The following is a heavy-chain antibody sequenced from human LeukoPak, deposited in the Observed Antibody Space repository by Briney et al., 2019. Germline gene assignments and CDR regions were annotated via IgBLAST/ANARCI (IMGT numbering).Heavy chain of an antibody. Sequence: AGGSLRLSCAASGFTFSSYWMSWVRQAPGKGLEWVANIKQDGSEKNYVDSVKGRFTISRDNAKNSMSLQMNSLRAEDTAVYYCARDLTYYYGSGSYWGNAFDIWGQGTMVTVSS. J-gene: IGHJ3*02. V-gene: IGHV3-7*01. CDR1: GFTFSSYW. CDR3: ARDLTYYYGSGSYWGNAFDI. CDR2: IKQDGSEK. D-gene: IGHD3-10*01.